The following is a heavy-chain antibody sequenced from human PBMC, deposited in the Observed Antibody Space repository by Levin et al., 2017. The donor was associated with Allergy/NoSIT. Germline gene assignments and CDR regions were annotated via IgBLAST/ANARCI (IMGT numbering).Heavy chain of an antibody. V-gene: IGHV3-33*01. CDR2: IWYDGSNK. D-gene: IGHD6-19*01. Sequence: GGSLRLSCAASGFTFSTYGMHWVRQAPGKGLEWVAVIWYDGSNKYYADSVKGRFTISRDNSKNTLYLQMNSLRAEDTAVYYCARGTAVASTEPHFDYWGQGTLVTVSS. CDR1: GFTFSTYG. CDR3: ARGTAVASTEPHFDY. J-gene: IGHJ4*02.